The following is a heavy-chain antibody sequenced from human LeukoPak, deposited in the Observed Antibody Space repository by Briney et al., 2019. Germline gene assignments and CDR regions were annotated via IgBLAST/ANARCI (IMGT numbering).Heavy chain of an antibody. J-gene: IGHJ4*02. D-gene: IGHD3-10*01. Sequence: ASVTVSCKASGYTFTSYAMNWVRQAPGQGLEWMGWINTNTGNPTYAQGFTGRFVFSLDTSVSTAYLQISSLKAEDTAVYYCARDGKLWFGELFPLDYWGQGTLVTVSS. CDR3: ARDGKLWFGELFPLDY. CDR1: GYTFTSYA. CDR2: INTNTGNP. V-gene: IGHV7-4-1*02.